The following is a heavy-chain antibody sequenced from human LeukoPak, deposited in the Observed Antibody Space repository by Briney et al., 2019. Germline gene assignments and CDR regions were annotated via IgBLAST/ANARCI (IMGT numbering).Heavy chain of an antibody. CDR1: GGSISSYY. Sequence: SETLSLTCTVSGGSISSYYWSWIRQPPGKGLEWIEYIYYSGSTNYNPSLKSRVTISVDTSKNQFSLKLSSVTAADTAVYYCARVRDGYNPYYFDYWGQGTLVTVSS. J-gene: IGHJ4*02. V-gene: IGHV4-59*01. CDR3: ARVRDGYNPYYFDY. CDR2: IYYSGST. D-gene: IGHD5-24*01.